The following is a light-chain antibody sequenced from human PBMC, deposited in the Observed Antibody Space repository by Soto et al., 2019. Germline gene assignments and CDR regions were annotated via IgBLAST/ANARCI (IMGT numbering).Light chain of an antibody. V-gene: IGLV1-40*01. CDR3: QSYDSSLSVV. J-gene: IGLJ2*01. CDR2: GNN. Sequence: QSVLTQPPSVSGAPGQRVTISCTGSSSNIGAGYDVHWYQQLPGTAPKLLIYGNNNRPSGVPDRFSGSKSGTSAFLAITGLQAEDEADYYCQSYDSSLSVVFGGGTKLTVL. CDR1: SSNIGAGYD.